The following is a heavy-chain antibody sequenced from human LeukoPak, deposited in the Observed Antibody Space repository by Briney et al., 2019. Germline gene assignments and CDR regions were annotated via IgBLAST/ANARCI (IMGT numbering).Heavy chain of an antibody. Sequence: GGSLRLSCAASGFTFSSYGMHWVRQAPGKGLEWVAVISYDGSNKYYADSVKGRFTISRDNSKNTLYLQMNSLRAEDTAVYYCAKDRVARPRGAFDIWGQGTMVTVSS. J-gene: IGHJ3*02. D-gene: IGHD2-15*01. CDR3: AKDRVARPRGAFDI. CDR1: GFTFSSYG. V-gene: IGHV3-30*18. CDR2: ISYDGSNK.